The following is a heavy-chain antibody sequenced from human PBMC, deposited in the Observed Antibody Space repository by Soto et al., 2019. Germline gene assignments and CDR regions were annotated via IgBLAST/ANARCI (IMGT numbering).Heavy chain of an antibody. CDR3: AGDDEGGSDCDLGY. V-gene: IGHV3-30-3*01. CDR1: GFTLSSHA. Sequence: QVQLVESGGGVVQPGRSLRLSCAVSGFTLSSHAMHWVRQAPGKGLEWVALILSDGSNKYYADSVKGRFTTSRDNSKNTMYLQMHSMSVEDTAVYYCAGDDEGGSDCDLGYWGQGALVTVSS. J-gene: IGHJ4*02. D-gene: IGHD1-26*01. CDR2: ILSDGSNK.